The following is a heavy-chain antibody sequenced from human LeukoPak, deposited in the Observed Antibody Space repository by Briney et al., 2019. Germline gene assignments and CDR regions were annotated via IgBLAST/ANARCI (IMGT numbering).Heavy chain of an antibody. D-gene: IGHD3-22*01. CDR2: IYYSGST. CDR1: GGSISSADYY. J-gene: IGHJ4*02. V-gene: IGHV4-31*03. CDR3: ARVLRSSGSPDY. Sequence: SQTLSHTCTVSGGSISSADYYWSWIRQHPGKGLEWIGYIYYSGSTYYNPSLKSRVTISVDTSKNQFSLKLSSVTAADTAVYYCARVLRSSGSPDYWGQGTLVTVSS.